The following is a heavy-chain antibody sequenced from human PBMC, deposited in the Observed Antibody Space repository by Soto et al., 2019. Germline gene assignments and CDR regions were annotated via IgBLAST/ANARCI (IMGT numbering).Heavy chain of an antibody. CDR1: GFTFSSYG. J-gene: IGHJ6*02. D-gene: IGHD2-2*03. CDR3: ARDFLDIVVVPAAIGTYYYYYGMDV. Sequence: GGSLRLSCAASGFTFSSYGMHWVRQAPGKGLEWVAVIWYDGSNKYYADSVKGRFTISRDNSKNTLYLQMNSLRGEDTAVYYCARDFLDIVVVPAAIGTYYYYYGMDVWGQGTTVTVSS. V-gene: IGHV3-33*01. CDR2: IWYDGSNK.